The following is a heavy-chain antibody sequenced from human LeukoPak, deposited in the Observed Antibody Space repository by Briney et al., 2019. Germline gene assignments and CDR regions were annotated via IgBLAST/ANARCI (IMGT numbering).Heavy chain of an antibody. Sequence: RGSLRLSCAASGFTFSSYAMSWVRQAPGKGLEWVSAISGSGGSTYYADSVKGRFTISRDNSKNTLYLQMNSLRAEDTAVYYCAKDHHQWAVAGTGYWGQGTLVTVSS. V-gene: IGHV3-23*01. D-gene: IGHD6-19*01. J-gene: IGHJ4*02. CDR3: AKDHHQWAVAGTGY. CDR1: GFTFSSYA. CDR2: ISGSGGST.